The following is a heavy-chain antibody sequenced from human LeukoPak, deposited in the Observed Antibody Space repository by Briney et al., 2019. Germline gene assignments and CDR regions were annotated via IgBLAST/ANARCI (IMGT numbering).Heavy chain of an antibody. J-gene: IGHJ4*02. Sequence: GGSLRLSCEASGFAFSFYWASWGRHAPGKGLEWVANINQDGNSQNYVDSVRGRFTISKDNAKNSVYLQMNSLRAEDTAVYYCARSLWPEDYWGQGILVTVSS. CDR2: INQDGNSQ. CDR1: GFAFSFYW. V-gene: IGHV3-7*02. CDR3: ARSLWPEDY. D-gene: IGHD2-21*01.